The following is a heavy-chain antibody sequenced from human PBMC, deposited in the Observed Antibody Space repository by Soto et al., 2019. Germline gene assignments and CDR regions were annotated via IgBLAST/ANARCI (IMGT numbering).Heavy chain of an antibody. V-gene: IGHV3-11*06. CDR3: ASLRGDYSSTPLDY. Sequence: GGSLRLSCAASGFTLSDYYMSWIRQAPGKGLEWVSYISGSSSHTNYADSVKGRFTISRDNAKNSLYLQMNSLRAEDTAVYYCASLRGDYSSTPLDYWGQGILVTVSS. J-gene: IGHJ4*02. CDR1: GFTLSDYY. CDR2: ISGSSSHT. D-gene: IGHD6-19*01.